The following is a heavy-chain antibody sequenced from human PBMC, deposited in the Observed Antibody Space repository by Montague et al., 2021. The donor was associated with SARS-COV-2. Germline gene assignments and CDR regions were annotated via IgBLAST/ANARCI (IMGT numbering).Heavy chain of an antibody. CDR2: IRTTGHT. D-gene: IGHD6-19*01. Sequence: TLSLTCTVSGASISTGIYYWSWIRQPAGKGLEWIGRIRTTGHTDYNSSLESRVFMSVDTSTNQFSLSLTSVTAADTAVYYCARGADRYYFYGMDVWGQGTTVTVSS. CDR3: ARGADRYYFYGMDV. CDR1: GASISTGIYY. J-gene: IGHJ6*02. V-gene: IGHV4-61*02.